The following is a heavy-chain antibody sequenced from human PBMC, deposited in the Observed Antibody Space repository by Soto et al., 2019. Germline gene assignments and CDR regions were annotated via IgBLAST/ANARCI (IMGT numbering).Heavy chain of an antibody. CDR2: INYSGLYM. D-gene: IGHD3-22*01. CDR3: ARKSNSDISGYDDFDR. J-gene: IGHJ4*02. CDR1: GFSFSSSD. Sequence: DVQLVESGGGLVEPGGSLRLSCAASGFSFSSSDMTWVRQAPGRGLEYVSSINYSGLYMFYAEPAKGRFTISRDNAKNLVYLWMNGLRAEDTAVYWCARKSNSDISGYDDFDRWGQGTLVTVSS. V-gene: IGHV3-21*06.